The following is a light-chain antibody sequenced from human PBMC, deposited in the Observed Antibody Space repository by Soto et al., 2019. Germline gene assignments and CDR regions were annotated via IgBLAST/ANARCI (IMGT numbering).Light chain of an antibody. CDR3: QQYSSSRT. CDR1: QSVSSN. CDR2: GAS. V-gene: IGKV3-15*01. Sequence: EIVMTQSPATLSVSPGERATFSCRASQSVSSNLAWYQQKPGQAPSLLIYGASIRATGIPARFSGSGSGTEFTLTITRLEPEDFAVYYCQQYSSSRTFGQGTKVDIK. J-gene: IGKJ1*01.